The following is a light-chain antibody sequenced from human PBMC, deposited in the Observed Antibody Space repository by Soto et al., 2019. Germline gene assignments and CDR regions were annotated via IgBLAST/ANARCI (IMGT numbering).Light chain of an antibody. V-gene: IGLV4-60*02. J-gene: IGLJ3*02. CDR3: ETWDFNTRV. Sequence: QSVLTQSSSASASLGSSVKLTCTLSSGHSSYIIAWHQQQPGKAPRYLMKLEGSGSYNKGSGVPDRFSGSSSGADRYLTISNLKFEDEADYYCETWDFNTRVFGGGTKL. CDR2: LEGSGSY. CDR1: SGHSSYI.